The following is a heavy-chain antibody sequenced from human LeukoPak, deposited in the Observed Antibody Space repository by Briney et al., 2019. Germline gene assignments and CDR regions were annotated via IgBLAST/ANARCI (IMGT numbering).Heavy chain of an antibody. CDR3: ARTPFCSSTGCFYWFDP. V-gene: IGHV1-8*01. CDR2: MRPNSGNT. CDR1: GYAFTSYD. Sequence: ASVKVSCKASGYAFTSYDINWVRQATGHGLEWMGWMRPNSGNTGYAQKFQGRVTMTRNTSISTAYMELSSLRSEDTAVYYCARTPFCSSTGCFYWFDPWGQGTLVTVSS. J-gene: IGHJ5*02. D-gene: IGHD2-2*01.